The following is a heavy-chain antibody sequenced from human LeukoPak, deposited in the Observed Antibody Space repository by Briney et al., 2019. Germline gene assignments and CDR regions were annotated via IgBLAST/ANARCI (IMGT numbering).Heavy chain of an antibody. CDR2: INSDGSST. D-gene: IGHD3-10*01. CDR3: ARRKGTYMDV. V-gene: IGHV3-74*01. J-gene: IGHJ6*03. Sequence: GGSLRLSCAASGFTFSNYWMHWVRQAPGKGLVWVSRINSDGSSTNYADSVKGQFTISRDNDKNSLFLQMNSLTAEDTGTYFCARRKGTYMDVWGEGTTVTVSS. CDR1: GFTFSNYW.